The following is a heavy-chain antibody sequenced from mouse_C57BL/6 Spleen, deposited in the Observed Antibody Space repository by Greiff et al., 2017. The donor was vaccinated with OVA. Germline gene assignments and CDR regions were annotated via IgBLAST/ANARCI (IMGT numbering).Heavy chain of an antibody. V-gene: IGHV3-6*01. Sequence: EVQLQQSGPGLVKPSQSLSLTCSVTGYSITSGYYWNWIRQFPGNKLEWMGYISYDGSNNYNPSLKNRISITRDTSKNQFFLKLNSVTTEDTATYYCARDDGYDYSWFAYWGQGTLVTVSA. CDR3: ARDDGYDYSWFAY. J-gene: IGHJ3*01. CDR1: GYSITSGYY. CDR2: ISYDGSN. D-gene: IGHD2-4*01.